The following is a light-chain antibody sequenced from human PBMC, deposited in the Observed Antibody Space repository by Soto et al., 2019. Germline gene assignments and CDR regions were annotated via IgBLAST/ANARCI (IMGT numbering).Light chain of an antibody. CDR3: ATWDYTLNVWM. CDR1: SSNIGSNT. Sequence: QSVLTQTPSASGTPGQRVTISCSGSSSNIGSNTVNWYQQLPSTAPKLLSYYNNQRPSGVPDRFSGSKSGTSASLAISGVQSEDEADYYCATWDYTLNVWMFGGGTKVTVL. V-gene: IGLV1-44*01. CDR2: YNN. J-gene: IGLJ3*02.